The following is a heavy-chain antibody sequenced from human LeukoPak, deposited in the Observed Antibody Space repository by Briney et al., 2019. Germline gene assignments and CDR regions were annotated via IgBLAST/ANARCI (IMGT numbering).Heavy chain of an antibody. CDR2: IIPILGIV. CDR1: GGTFSSYA. CDR3: ARDGGWLQLGY. V-gene: IGHV1-69*04. J-gene: IGHJ4*02. D-gene: IGHD5-24*01. Sequence: LVKVSCKASGGTFSSYAISWVRQAPGQGLEWMGRIIPILGIVNYAQKFQGRVTITADKSTSTAYMELSSLRSEDTAVYYCARDGGWLQLGYWGQGTLVTVSS.